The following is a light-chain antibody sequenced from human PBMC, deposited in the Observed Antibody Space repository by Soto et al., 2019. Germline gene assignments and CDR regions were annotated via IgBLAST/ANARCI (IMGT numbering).Light chain of an antibody. V-gene: IGKV1-9*01. CDR1: QDIGHY. Sequence: DIQLTQSPSFLSASVGDRVSITCRASQDIGHYLAWYQQRPGQAPRLLIYASSTLESGVPSRFSGSESGTEFTLTVSSLQPEDFATYYCQHLRSYPPSFGGGTKVEVK. J-gene: IGKJ4*01. CDR3: QHLRSYPPS. CDR2: ASS.